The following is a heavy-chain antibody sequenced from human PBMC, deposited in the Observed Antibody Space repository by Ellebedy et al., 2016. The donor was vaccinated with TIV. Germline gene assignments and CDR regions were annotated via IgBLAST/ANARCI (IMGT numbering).Heavy chain of an antibody. Sequence: GESLKISCAASGFTVSNNYMSWVRQAPGKGLEWVSVIYSGGGISYADSVKDRFTVSRDNSKNTLYLQVNSLRAEDTAVFYWAKVAVGFYMGPDCFDYWGQGTPVTVSS. CDR1: GFTVSNNY. D-gene: IGHD2-21*02. J-gene: IGHJ4*02. V-gene: IGHV3-53*05. CDR2: IYSGGGI. CDR3: AKVAVGFYMGPDCFDY.